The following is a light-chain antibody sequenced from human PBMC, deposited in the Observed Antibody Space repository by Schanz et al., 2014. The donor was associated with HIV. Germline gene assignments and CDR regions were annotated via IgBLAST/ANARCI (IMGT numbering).Light chain of an antibody. CDR2: DAS. Sequence: EIVLTQSPATLSLSPGERATLSCRASQSVSSSLAWYPQTPGQAPRLLIYDASTRATGVPDRFRGSGSGTEFTLTISSLQSEDSAIYYCQQYNNWPSWTFGQGTKVEIK. V-gene: IGKV3-15*01. CDR3: QQYNNWPSWT. CDR1: QSVSSS. J-gene: IGKJ1*01.